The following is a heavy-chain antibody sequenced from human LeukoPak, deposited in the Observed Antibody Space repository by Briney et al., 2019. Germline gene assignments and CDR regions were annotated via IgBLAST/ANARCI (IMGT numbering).Heavy chain of an antibody. V-gene: IGHV4-39*02. D-gene: IGHD2-21*01. CDR3: ARITFVVEGYGMDV. CDR1: GGSISSSSYY. J-gene: IGHJ6*02. CDR2: IYYSGST. Sequence: PSETLSLTCTVSGGSISSSSYYWGWIRQPPGKGLEWIGSIYYSGSTYYNPSLKSRATISVDTSKKHLSLKLSSVTAADTAVYYCARITFVVEGYGMDVWGQGTTVTVSS.